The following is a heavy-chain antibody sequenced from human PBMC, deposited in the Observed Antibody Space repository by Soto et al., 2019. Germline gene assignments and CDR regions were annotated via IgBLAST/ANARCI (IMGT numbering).Heavy chain of an antibody. CDR2: IVVGSGNT. V-gene: IGHV1-58*02. J-gene: IGHJ5*02. Sequence: QMQLVQSGPEVKKPGTSVKVSCKASGFTFTSSAMQWVRQARGQRLEWIGWIVVGSGNTNYAQKFQERVTITRYMSTSTACMDLSILTSEDTAVHYCAADSDDSTTYYSFHRHNWLDLWGQGTLVTVSP. CDR1: GFTFTSSA. CDR3: AADSDDSTTYYSFHRHNWLDL. D-gene: IGHD3-22*01.